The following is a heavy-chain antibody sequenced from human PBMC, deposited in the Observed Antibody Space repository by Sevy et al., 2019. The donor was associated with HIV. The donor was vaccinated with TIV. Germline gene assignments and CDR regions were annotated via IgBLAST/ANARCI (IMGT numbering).Heavy chain of an antibody. J-gene: IGHJ5*02. CDR3: AKRAMVRAVFPGAEDS. V-gene: IGHV3-23*01. D-gene: IGHD3-10*01. CDR1: GFTFSTYA. CDR2: ISGSGDRL. Sequence: GGSLRLSCAASGFTFSTYAMSWVRQAPGKGLECVSGISGSGDRLHYADSVKGRFTISRDNSKNTLYLQMNTLRAEDTAVYYCAKRAMVRAVFPGAEDSWGQGTLVTVSS.